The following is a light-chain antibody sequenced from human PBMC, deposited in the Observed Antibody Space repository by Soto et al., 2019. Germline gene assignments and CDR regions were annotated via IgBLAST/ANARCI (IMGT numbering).Light chain of an antibody. CDR2: GAS. Sequence: TQSPSTLSASVGDRVTITCRASQSISSSFLAWYQQKPDQAPRLLIYGASSRASGISGRFSGSGSGTDFTLTISRLEPEDFAVYYCQQYHTSSYTFGQGTKLEIK. CDR3: QQYHTSSYT. J-gene: IGKJ2*01. CDR1: QSISSSF. V-gene: IGKV3-20*01.